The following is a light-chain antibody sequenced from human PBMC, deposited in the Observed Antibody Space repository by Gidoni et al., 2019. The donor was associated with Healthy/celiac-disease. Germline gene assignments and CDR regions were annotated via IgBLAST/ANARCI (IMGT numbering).Light chain of an antibody. CDR2: WAS. J-gene: IGKJ4*01. Sequence: DIVMTQSPDSLAVYLGERATINCKSSQSVLYSSNNKNYLAWYQQKPGQPPKLLIYWASTRESGVPDRFSGSGSGTDFTLPISSLQAEDVAVYYCQQYYSTPFFGGGTKVEIK. CDR1: QSVLYSSNNKNY. V-gene: IGKV4-1*01. CDR3: QQYYSTPF.